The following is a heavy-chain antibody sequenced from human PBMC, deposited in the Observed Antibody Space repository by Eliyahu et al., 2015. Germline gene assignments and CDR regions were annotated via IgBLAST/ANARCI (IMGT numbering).Heavy chain of an antibody. CDR1: GGTXTNXA. J-gene: IGHJ6*02. Sequence: QVQLVQSGAEVRKPGSSVXVSXXASGGTXTNXAISWVRQAPGQGLEWMGGIIPMFGRANYTQKYQGRLTISADEAKRTAYMELTSLRAADTAVYFCATMSAATLSYYYYYYFMDVWGQGTTVTVSS. CDR2: IIPMFGRA. CDR3: ATMSAATLSYYYYYYFMDV. V-gene: IGHV1-69*13. D-gene: IGHD2-15*01.